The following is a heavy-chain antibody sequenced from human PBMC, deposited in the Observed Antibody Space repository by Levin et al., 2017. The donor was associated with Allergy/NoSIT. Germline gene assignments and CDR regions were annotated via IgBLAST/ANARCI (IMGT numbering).Heavy chain of an antibody. CDR1: GDSVSSDNYY. CDR3: ATVGGYRFDP. D-gene: IGHD5-24*01. V-gene: IGHV4-61*01. CDR2: IHNSGST. J-gene: IGHJ5*02. Sequence: PGGSLRLSCTVSGDSVSSDNYYWGWIRQPPGKGLEWIAYIHNSGSTNYNPSLRSRATISLDTSKNQFSLKLNSVTAADTAVYFCATVGGYRFDPWGQGTLVTVSS.